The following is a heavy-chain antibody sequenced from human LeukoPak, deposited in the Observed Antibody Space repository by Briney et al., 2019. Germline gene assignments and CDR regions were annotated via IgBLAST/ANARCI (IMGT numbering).Heavy chain of an antibody. J-gene: IGHJ3*02. Sequence: GGSLRLSCAASGFTFSSYGMHWVRQAPGKGLEWVAFIRYDGSNKYYADSVKGRFTISRDNSKNTLYLQMNSLRAEDTAVYYCAVLGAAAGDDAFDIWAKGQWSPSLQ. D-gene: IGHD6-13*01. CDR2: IRYDGSNK. CDR3: AVLGAAAGDDAFDI. CDR1: GFTFSSYG. V-gene: IGHV3-30*02.